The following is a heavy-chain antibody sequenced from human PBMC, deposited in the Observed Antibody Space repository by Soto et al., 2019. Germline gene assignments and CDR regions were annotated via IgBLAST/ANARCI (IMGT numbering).Heavy chain of an antibody. CDR1: GFTFSSYG. CDR3: ARVQAKDGMDV. J-gene: IGHJ6*02. V-gene: IGHV3-33*01. CDR2: IWYDGSNK. Sequence: QVQLVESGGGVVQPGRSLRLSCAASGFTFSSYGMHWVRQAPGKGLEWVAVIWYDGSNKYYADSVKGRFTISRDNSKNTLYLQMNSLSAEDTAVYYCARVQAKDGMDVWGQGTTVTVSS.